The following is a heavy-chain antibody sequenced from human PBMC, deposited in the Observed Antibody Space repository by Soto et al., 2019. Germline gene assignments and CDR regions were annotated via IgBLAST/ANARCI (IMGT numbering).Heavy chain of an antibody. CDR3: ARDYRDPQRDYYYGMDV. CDR2: ISYDGSNK. Sequence: PGGSLRLSCAASGFTFSSYAMHWVRQAPGKGLEWVAVISYDGSNKYYADSVKGRFTISRDNSKNTLYLQMNSLRAEDTAVYYCARDYRDPQRDYYYGMDVWGQGTTVTVSS. CDR1: GFTFSSYA. J-gene: IGHJ6*02. V-gene: IGHV3-30-3*01.